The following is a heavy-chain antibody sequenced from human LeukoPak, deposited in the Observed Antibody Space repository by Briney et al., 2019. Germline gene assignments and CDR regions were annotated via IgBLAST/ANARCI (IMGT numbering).Heavy chain of an antibody. CDR1: GYTLTELS. D-gene: IGHD1-26*01. V-gene: IGHV1-24*01. Sequence: ASVKVSCKVSGYTLTELSMHWVRQAPGKGLEWMGGFDPEDGETIYAQKFQGRVTMTEDTSTDTAYMELSSLRSEDTAVYYCATGTDSGSYYGREYFQHWGQGTLVTVSS. CDR3: ATGTDSGSYYGREYFQH. J-gene: IGHJ1*01. CDR2: FDPEDGET.